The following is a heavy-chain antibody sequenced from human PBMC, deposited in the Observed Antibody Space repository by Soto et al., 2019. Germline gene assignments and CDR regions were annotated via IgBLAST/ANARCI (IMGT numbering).Heavy chain of an antibody. V-gene: IGHV3-15*01. D-gene: IGHD3-16*01. J-gene: IGHJ4*02. CDR2: IKSKTDGGTT. CDR1: GFTFSNAW. Sequence: EVQLVESGGGLVKPGGSLRLSCAASGFTFSNAWMSWVRQAPGKGLEWVGRIKSKTDGGTTDYAAPVKGRLTISRDDSKNTLYLQMNSLKTEDTAVYYCTTDYVSGDYFDYWGQGTLVTVSS. CDR3: TTDYVSGDYFDY.